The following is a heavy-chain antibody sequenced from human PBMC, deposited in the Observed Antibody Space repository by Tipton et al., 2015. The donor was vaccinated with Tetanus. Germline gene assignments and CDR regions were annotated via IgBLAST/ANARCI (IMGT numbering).Heavy chain of an antibody. CDR3: ARHVEQLVPYYYYYMDV. CDR2: IYYSGST. V-gene: IGHV4-39*01. Sequence: TLSLTCTVSGGSTSSSSYYWGGIRQPPGKGLEWIGSIYYSGSTYYNPSLKSRLTISVDTSKNQFSLKLSSVAAADTAVYYCARHVEQLVPYYYYYMDVWGEGTTVTVSS. J-gene: IGHJ6*03. CDR1: GGSTSSSSYY. D-gene: IGHD6-6*01.